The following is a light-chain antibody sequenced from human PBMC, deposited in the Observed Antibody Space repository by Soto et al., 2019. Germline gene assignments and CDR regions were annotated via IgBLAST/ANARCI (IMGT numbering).Light chain of an antibody. Sequence: DIQMTQSPSSLSASVGDRVTITCRASQNISNYLNWYQHRPGKAPNLLIYAASNLQSGVPSKFSASGSGTDFALPISSLQPEDFATYYCQQSYSTPSITFGQGTRLE. CDR1: QNISNY. CDR3: QQSYSTPSIT. CDR2: AAS. J-gene: IGKJ5*01. V-gene: IGKV1-39*01.